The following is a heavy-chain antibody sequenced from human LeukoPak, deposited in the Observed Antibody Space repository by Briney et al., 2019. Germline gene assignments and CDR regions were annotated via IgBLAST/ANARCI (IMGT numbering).Heavy chain of an antibody. D-gene: IGHD6-19*01. CDR2: IYYSGST. V-gene: IGHV4-39*01. CDR3: ARRDSSGVVPRWDY. Sequence: SETLSRTCTVSGGSITSSSYYWGWIRQPPGKGLEWIGSIYYSGSTYYNPSLKSRVTISVDTSKNQFSLKLSSVTAADTAVYYCARRDSSGVVPRWDYWGQGTLVTVSS. CDR1: GGSITSSSYY. J-gene: IGHJ4*02.